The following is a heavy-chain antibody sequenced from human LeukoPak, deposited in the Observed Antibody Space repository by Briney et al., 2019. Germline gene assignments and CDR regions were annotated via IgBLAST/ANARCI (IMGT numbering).Heavy chain of an antibody. CDR1: GFTFSSYW. J-gene: IGHJ5*02. CDR3: ARGATFDD. Sequence: AGGSLRLSCGGSGFTFSSYWMSWVRQALGKGLEWVANIKQDGSEKFHADSVKGRFSISRDNAKNSLYLQMNSLRAEDTAVYYCARGATFDDWGQGTLVTVSS. V-gene: IGHV3-7*03. D-gene: IGHD1-26*01. CDR2: IKQDGSEK.